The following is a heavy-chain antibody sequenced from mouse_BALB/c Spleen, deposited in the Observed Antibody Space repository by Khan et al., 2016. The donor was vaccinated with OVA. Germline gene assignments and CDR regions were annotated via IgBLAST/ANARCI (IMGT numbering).Heavy chain of an antibody. D-gene: IGHD2-14*01. J-gene: IGHJ3*01. CDR3: SRDGAYYKYSWFAY. V-gene: IGHV1-18*01. CDR1: GYTFSEYT. CDR2: IIPSNGAT. Sequence: VQLKQSGPEVVKPGASVKISCKTSGYTFSEYTMHWVKQSHGKSLEWVGGIIPSNGATKYNQKFKGKATLNVDKSSSTAYMELRSLTAEDSAFYYCSRDGAYYKYSWFAYWGQGTLVTVSA.